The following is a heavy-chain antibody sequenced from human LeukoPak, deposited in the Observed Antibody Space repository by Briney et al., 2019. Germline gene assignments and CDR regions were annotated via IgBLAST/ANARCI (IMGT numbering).Heavy chain of an antibody. V-gene: IGHV4-61*02. CDR1: GGSISSGNYY. Sequence: SETLSLTCTVSGGSISSGNYYWRWIRQPAGKGLEWIGRIYTSGSTNYNPSLKSRVTISVNTSKNQFSLKLRSVTAADTAVYYCARGAYPDYFDYWGQGTLVTVSS. CDR3: ARGAYPDYFDY. J-gene: IGHJ4*02. CDR2: IYTSGST.